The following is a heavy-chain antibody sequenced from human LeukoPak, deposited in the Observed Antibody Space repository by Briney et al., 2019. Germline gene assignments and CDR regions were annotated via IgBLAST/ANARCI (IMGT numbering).Heavy chain of an antibody. CDR1: GGSISSYY. CDR2: ISYSGGT. CDR3: ARSILTYYYDSSGYDY. V-gene: IGHV4-59*01. J-gene: IGHJ4*02. D-gene: IGHD3-22*01. Sequence: SETLSLTCTVSGGSISSYYWSWIRQPPGKGLEWIGYISYSGGTNDNPSLKSRVTISIDTSKNQFSLKLSSVTAADTAVYYCARSILTYYYDSSGYDYWGQGTLVTVSS.